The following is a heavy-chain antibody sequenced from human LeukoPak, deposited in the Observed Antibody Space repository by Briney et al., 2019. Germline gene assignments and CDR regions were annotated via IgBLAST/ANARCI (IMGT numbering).Heavy chain of an antibody. J-gene: IGHJ6*02. D-gene: IGHD5-18*01. CDR3: ASTGKWIQLWPYYYYGMDV. CDR2: INHSGST. Sequence: TSETLSLTCAVYGGSFSGYYWSWIRQPPGKGLEWIGEINHSGSTNYNPSLKSRVTISVDTSKNQFSLKMSSVNAADTAVYYCASTGKWIQLWPYYYYGMDVWGQGTTVTVSS. V-gene: IGHV4-34*01. CDR1: GGSFSGYY.